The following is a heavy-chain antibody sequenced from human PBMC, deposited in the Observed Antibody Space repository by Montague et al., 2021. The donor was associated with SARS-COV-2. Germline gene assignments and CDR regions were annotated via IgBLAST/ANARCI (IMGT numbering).Heavy chain of an antibody. D-gene: IGHD2-15*01. J-gene: IGHJ4*02. Sequence: SETLSLTCSVSGGSISTYYWSWIRQPPGKGLEWIGYIYYSGSTNYNPSLKSRVTISIDTSKNQFSLELSSVTAADMAVYYYASPGGYCTGGSCYYAYWGQGTLVTVSS. CDR1: GGSISTYY. CDR2: IYYSGST. V-gene: IGHV4-59*01. CDR3: ASPGGYCTGGSCYYAY.